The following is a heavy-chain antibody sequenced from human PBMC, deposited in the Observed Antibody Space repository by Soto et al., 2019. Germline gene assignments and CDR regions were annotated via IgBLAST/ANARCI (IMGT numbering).Heavy chain of an antibody. CDR1: GGSISSGGYY. J-gene: IGHJ6*03. CDR2: IYYSGST. V-gene: IGHV4-31*03. CDR3: AKGPYYYYYMDV. Sequence: SETLSLTCTVPGGSISSGGYYWSWIRQHPGKGLEWIGYIYYSGSTYYNPSLKSRVTISVDTSKNQFSLKLSSVTAADTAVYYCAKGPYYYYYMDVWGKGTTVTVSS.